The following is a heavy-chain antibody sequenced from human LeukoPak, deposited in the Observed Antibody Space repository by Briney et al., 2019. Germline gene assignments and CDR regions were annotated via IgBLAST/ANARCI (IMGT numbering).Heavy chain of an antibody. V-gene: IGHV4-39*07. CDR2: IYYSGTI. D-gene: IGHD6-19*01. J-gene: IGHJ5*02. CDR1: GGSINSRTYY. CDR3: SRAVAGSVGWFDP. Sequence: SETLSLTCTVSGGSINSRTYYWGWIRQPPGKGLEWIGSIYYSGTINYNPSLKSRVTISVDTSKNQFSLKLSSVTAADTAVYFCSRAVAGSVGWFDPWGQGTLVTVSS.